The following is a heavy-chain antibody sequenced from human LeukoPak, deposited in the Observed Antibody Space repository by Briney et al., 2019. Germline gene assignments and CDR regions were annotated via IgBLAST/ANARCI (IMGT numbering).Heavy chain of an antibody. CDR3: ARHLVASVAGPRQQFDY. V-gene: IGHV1-18*01. Sequence: GASVTVSCKASGYTFTSYGISWVRQAPGQGLEWMGWISAYNGNTNYAQKLRGRVTMTTDTSTSTAYMELRSLRSDDTAVYYCARHLVASVAGPRQQFDYWGQGTLVTVSS. J-gene: IGHJ4*02. D-gene: IGHD6-19*01. CDR1: GYTFTSYG. CDR2: ISAYNGNT.